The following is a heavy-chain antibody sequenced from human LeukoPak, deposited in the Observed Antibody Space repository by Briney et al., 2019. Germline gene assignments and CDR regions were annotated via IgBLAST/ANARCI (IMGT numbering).Heavy chain of an antibody. J-gene: IGHJ4*02. CDR2: IIPIFGIA. D-gene: IGHD3-16*01. CDR3: ARGTGGAYYFDY. Sequence: SVKVSCKASGGTFSSYAISWVRQAPGQGLEWMGRIIPIFGIANYAQKFQGRVTVTADKSTSTAYMELSSLRSEDTAVYYCARGTGGAYYFDYWGQGTLVTVSS. CDR1: GGTFSSYA. V-gene: IGHV1-69*04.